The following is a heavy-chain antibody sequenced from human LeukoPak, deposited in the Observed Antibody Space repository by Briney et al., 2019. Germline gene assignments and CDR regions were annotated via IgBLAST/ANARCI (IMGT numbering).Heavy chain of an antibody. CDR2: ISGGGGST. CDR1: GFTFSSYD. J-gene: IGHJ4*02. V-gene: IGHV3-23*01. Sequence: GGTLRLSCAASGFTFSSYDMSWVRQAPGKGLEWVSAISGGGGSTYYADSVKGRFTISRDNSKNTLYLQMNSLRAEDTAVYYCAKDQRYSYFNDYWGQGTLVTVSS. D-gene: IGHD5-18*01. CDR3: AKDQRYSYFNDY.